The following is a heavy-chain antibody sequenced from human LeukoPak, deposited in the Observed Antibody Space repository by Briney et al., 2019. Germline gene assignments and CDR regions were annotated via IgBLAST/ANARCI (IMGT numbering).Heavy chain of an antibody. CDR3: ARGEMRYCTGGSCYDY. D-gene: IGHD2-15*01. J-gene: IGHJ4*02. V-gene: IGHV5-51*01. CDR1: GYSFNIYS. CDR2: IYPGDPDT. Sequence: GESLKISCKGSGYSFNIYSIGWVRQMPGKGLEWMGIIYPGDPDTRYSPSFQGQVTISADKSISTAYLQWSSLKASDTAMYYCARGEMRYCTGGSCYDYWGQGTLVTVSS.